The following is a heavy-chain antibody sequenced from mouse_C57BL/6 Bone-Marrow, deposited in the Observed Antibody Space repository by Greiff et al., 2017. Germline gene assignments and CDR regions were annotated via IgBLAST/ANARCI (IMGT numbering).Heavy chain of an antibody. CDR3: ARDGPRGAWFAY. J-gene: IGHJ3*01. V-gene: IGHV1-18*01. Sequence: VQLQQSGPELVKPGASVKIPCKASGYTFTDYNMDWVKQSHGKSLEWIGDINPNNGGTIYNQKFKGKATLTVDKSSSTAYMELRSLTSEDTAVYYGARDGPRGAWFAYWGQGTLVTVSA. CDR2: INPNNGGT. CDR1: GYTFTDYN.